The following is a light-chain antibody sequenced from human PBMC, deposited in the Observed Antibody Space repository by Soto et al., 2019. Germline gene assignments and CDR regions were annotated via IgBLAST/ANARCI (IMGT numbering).Light chain of an antibody. J-gene: IGKJ2*01. CDR2: GAS. V-gene: IGKV3-15*01. Sequence: EIVMTQSPATLSVSPGERATHSCRASQSVRSHLAWYQQKPGQAPRLLIYGASTRATGIPARFSGSGSGTEFTLTISSLQSEDFAVYYCQQYNISPPYTFGQGTKLEIK. CDR3: QQYNISPPYT. CDR1: QSVRSH.